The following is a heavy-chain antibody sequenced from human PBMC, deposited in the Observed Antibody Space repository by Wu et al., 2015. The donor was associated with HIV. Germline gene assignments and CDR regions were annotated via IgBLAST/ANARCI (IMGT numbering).Heavy chain of an antibody. Sequence: QVQLVQSGAEVEKPGASVKVSCKASGYTFTAYYIHWVRQAPGQGLEWMGWISAYNGKTNYAQKLQGRVTMTTDKSTSTAYMELRSLRSDDTAVYYCARWAVAVTAHNYGMDVWGQGTTVTVSS. D-gene: IGHD2-21*02. J-gene: IGHJ6*02. CDR3: ARWAVAVTAHNYGMDV. CDR1: GYTFTAYY. CDR2: ISAYNGKT. V-gene: IGHV1-18*04.